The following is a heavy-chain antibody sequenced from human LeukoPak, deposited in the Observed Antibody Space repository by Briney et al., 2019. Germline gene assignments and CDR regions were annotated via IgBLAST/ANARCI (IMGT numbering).Heavy chain of an antibody. CDR2: ISAYNGNT. CDR1: GYTFTGYY. J-gene: IGHJ6*03. V-gene: IGHV1-18*04. D-gene: IGHD6-13*01. Sequence: ASVKVSCKASGYTFTGYYMHWVRQAPGQGLEWMGWISAYNGNTNYAQKLQGRVTMTTDTSTSTAYMELRSLRSDDTAVYYCARVEYSSSWYSHYYYYYMDVWGKGTTVTISS. CDR3: ARVEYSSSWYSHYYYYYMDV.